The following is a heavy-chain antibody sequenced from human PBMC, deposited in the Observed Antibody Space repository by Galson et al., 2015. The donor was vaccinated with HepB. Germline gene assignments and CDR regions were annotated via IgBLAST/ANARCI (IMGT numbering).Heavy chain of an antibody. J-gene: IGHJ6*02. Sequence: SLRLSCAASGFTFGNYAMSWFRQAPGKGLGWVGFISSKAYGGTTEYAASVKGRFTISSDDSKSIAYLQMNSLKTEDTAVYYCTRDKPGGVVPDGGAAAGGTYYYGMDVWGQGTTVTVSS. CDR2: ISSKAYGGTT. D-gene: IGHD2-2*01. V-gene: IGHV3-49*03. CDR1: GFTFGNYA. CDR3: TRDKPGGVVPDGGAAAGGTYYYGMDV.